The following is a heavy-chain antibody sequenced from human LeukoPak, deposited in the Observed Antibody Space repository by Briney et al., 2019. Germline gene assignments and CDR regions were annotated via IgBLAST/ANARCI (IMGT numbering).Heavy chain of an antibody. CDR3: AREDSSGYYYFDY. V-gene: IGHV3-21*01. J-gene: IGHJ4*02. Sequence: GGSLRLSCAASGFTFSSYSMNWVRQAPGKGLEWVSSISSSSSYIYYADSVKGRFTISRDNAKNSLYLQMNGLRAEDTAVYYCAREDSSGYYYFDYWGQGTLVTVSS. CDR1: GFTFSSYS. CDR2: ISSSSSYI. D-gene: IGHD3-22*01.